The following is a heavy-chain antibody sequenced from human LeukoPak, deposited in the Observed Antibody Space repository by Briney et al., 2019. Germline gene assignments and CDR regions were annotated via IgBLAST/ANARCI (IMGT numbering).Heavy chain of an antibody. CDR3: ARDVPGPFYYYDSSGTSYGMDV. D-gene: IGHD3-22*01. CDR2: ISAYNGNT. Sequence: GASVKVSCKASGYTFTSYGISWVRQAPGQGLEWMGWISAYNGNTNYAQKLQGRVTMTTDTSTSTAYMELRSLRSDDTAVYYCARDVPGPFYYYDSSGTSYGMDVWGQGTTVTVSS. CDR1: GYTFTSYG. V-gene: IGHV1-18*01. J-gene: IGHJ6*02.